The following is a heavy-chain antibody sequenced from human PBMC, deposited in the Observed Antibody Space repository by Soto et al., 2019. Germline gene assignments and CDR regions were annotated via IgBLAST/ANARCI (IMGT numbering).Heavy chain of an antibody. CDR2: ISVSGGST. D-gene: IGHD3-16*01. V-gene: IGHV3-23*01. CDR3: ASNTSYDPPYY. Sequence: EVQLLESGGGLVQPGGSLRLSCAASGFTFSSYAMSWVRQAPGKGLAWVSGISVSGGSTYYADSLKGRFTISRDNSMNTLSLQMNSLRAEDTAVYYCASNTSYDPPYYWDQVTLVTVSS. J-gene: IGHJ4*02. CDR1: GFTFSSYA.